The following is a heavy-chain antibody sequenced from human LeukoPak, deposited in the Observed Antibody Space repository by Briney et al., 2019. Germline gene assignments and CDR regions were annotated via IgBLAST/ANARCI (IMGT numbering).Heavy chain of an antibody. CDR1: GFTFSSYW. V-gene: IGHV3-7*01. J-gene: IGHJ4*02. Sequence: GGSLRLSCAAYGFTFSSYWMSWVRQAPGKGLEWVANIKQDGSEKYYVDSVKGRFTISRDNAKNSLYLQMNSLRAEDTAVYYCARDKRGSFDYWGQGTLVTVSS. CDR2: IKQDGSEK. D-gene: IGHD6-6*01. CDR3: ARDKRGSFDY.